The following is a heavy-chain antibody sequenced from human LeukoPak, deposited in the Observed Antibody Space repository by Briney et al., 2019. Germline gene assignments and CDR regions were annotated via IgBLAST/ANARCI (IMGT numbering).Heavy chain of an antibody. CDR3: AKDSSSTNPPPYWYFDL. CDR1: GFTFSSYA. Sequence: GGSLRLSCAASGFTFSSYAMSWVRQAPGKGLEWVSAISGSGGSTYYADSVKGRFTISRDNSKNTLYLQMNSLRAEDTAVYYCAKDSSSTNPPPYWYFDLWGRGTLVTVSS. V-gene: IGHV3-23*01. J-gene: IGHJ2*01. CDR2: ISGSGGST. D-gene: IGHD2-2*01.